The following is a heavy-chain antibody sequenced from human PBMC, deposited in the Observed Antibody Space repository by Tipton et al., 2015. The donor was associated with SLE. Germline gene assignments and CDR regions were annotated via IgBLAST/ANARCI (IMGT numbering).Heavy chain of an antibody. J-gene: IGHJ4*02. V-gene: IGHV3-15*01. CDR2: IKSKTDGGTT. CDR3: TTFTPGDDY. CDR1: GGSISSGYY. D-gene: IGHD7-27*01. Sequence: SLRLSCTVSGGSISSGYYWSWIRQPPGKGLEWIGRIKSKTDGGTTDYAAPVKGRFTISRDDSKNTLYLQMNSLKTEDTAVYYCTTFTPGDDYWGQGTLVTVSS.